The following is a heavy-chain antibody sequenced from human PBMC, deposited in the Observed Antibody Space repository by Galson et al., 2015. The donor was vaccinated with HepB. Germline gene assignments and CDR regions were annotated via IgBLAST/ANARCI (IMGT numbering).Heavy chain of an antibody. CDR1: GFPFRNYW. Sequence: SLRLSCAASGFPFRNYWMHWVRQAPGKGLVWVSHINGDGSSTTYADSVKGRFTISRDNAKNTLNLQMNSLTAEDTAVYYCENLFSGSPVEYWGQGTLVSVSS. CDR2: INGDGSST. CDR3: ENLFSGSPVEY. V-gene: IGHV3-74*03. D-gene: IGHD1-26*01. J-gene: IGHJ4*02.